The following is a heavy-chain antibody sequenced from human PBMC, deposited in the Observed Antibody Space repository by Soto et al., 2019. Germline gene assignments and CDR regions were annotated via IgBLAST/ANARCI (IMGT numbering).Heavy chain of an antibody. V-gene: IGHV1-2*02. CDR2: INPNSGGT. CDR1: GYTFTGYY. CDR3: AREKNYEDSSGYYWYFDL. J-gene: IGHJ2*01. Sequence: ASVKVSCKASGYTFTGYYMHWVRQAPGQGLEWMGWINPNSGGTNYAQKFQGRVTMTRDTSISTAYMELSRLRSDDTAVYYCAREKNYEDSSGYYWYFDLWGRGTLVTVSS. D-gene: IGHD3-22*01.